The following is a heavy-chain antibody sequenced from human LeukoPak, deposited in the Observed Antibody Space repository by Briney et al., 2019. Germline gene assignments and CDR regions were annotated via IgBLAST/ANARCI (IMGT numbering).Heavy chain of an antibody. CDR3: AKDSLRSRGSYLFDY. J-gene: IGHJ4*02. CDR1: VFTFSSYG. CDR2: IRYDGSNK. Sequence: PGGSLRLSCAASVFTFSSYGMHWVRQAPGKGLEWVAFIRYDGSNKYYADSVKGRFTISRDNSKSTLYLQMNSLRAEDTAVYYCAKDSLRSRGSYLFDYWGQGTLVTVSS. V-gene: IGHV3-30*02. D-gene: IGHD1-26*01.